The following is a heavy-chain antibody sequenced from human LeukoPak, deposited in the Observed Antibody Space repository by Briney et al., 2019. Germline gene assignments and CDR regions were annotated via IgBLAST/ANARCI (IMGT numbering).Heavy chain of an antibody. V-gene: IGHV3-48*03. CDR3: ARDSAGDALDI. CDR1: GFTFSSYE. J-gene: IGHJ3*02. D-gene: IGHD2-15*01. Sequence: PGGSLRLSCAASGFTFSSYEMNWVRQAPGKGLEWVSYISSSGSTIYYADSVKGRFTISRDNAKNSLYLQMNSLRAEDTAVYYCARDSAGDALDIWGQGTMVTVSS. CDR2: ISSSGSTI.